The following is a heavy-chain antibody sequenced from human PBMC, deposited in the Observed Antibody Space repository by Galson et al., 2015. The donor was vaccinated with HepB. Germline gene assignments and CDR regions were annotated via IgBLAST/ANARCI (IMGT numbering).Heavy chain of an antibody. CDR3: AKDRGPLRFLEWYQPLHD. J-gene: IGHJ1*01. CDR2: ISGSGGST. V-gene: IGHV3-23*01. D-gene: IGHD3-3*01. CDR1: GFTFSSYA. Sequence: SLRLSCAASGFTFSSYAMSWVRQAPGKGLEWVSAISGSGGSTYYADSVKGRFTISRDNSKNTLYLQMNSLRAEDTAVDYCAKDRGPLRFLEWYQPLHDGGQRPLVTVSS.